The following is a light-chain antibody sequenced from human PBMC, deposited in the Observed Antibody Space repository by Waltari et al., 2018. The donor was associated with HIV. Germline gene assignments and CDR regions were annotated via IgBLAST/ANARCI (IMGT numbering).Light chain of an antibody. Sequence: DIVLTQSPATLSLSPGARATLSCRASQSVGTYLAWYQQRPGQAPRLLIHDASNRATGIPARFSGSGSGTDFTLTISSLEPEDFAVYYCQQRSNWRFTFGPGTKVDSK. J-gene: IGKJ3*01. CDR3: QQRSNWRFT. CDR2: DAS. CDR1: QSVGTY. V-gene: IGKV3-11*01.